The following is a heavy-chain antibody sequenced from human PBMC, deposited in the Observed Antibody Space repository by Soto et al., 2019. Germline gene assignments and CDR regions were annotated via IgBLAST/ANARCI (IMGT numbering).Heavy chain of an antibody. V-gene: IGHV3-33*01. Sequence: QVQLVESGGGVVQPGRSLRLSCSTSGFTFNNYGIHWVRQAPGKGLEWVAVIWYDGSNKYYADFVKGRFTISRDNSKNTLYLQINSLRAEDTAVYYCARDQHNSFDYWGQGTLVTVSS. CDR3: ARDQHNSFDY. D-gene: IGHD1-1*01. J-gene: IGHJ4*02. CDR2: IWYDGSNK. CDR1: GFTFNNYG.